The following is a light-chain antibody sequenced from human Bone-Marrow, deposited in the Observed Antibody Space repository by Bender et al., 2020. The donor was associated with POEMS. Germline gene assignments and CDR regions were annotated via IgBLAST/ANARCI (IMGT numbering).Light chain of an antibody. CDR3: QTWGTGFRV. J-gene: IGLJ3*02. Sequence: QLVLTQSPSASASLGASVKLTCTLSSGHTNYAIAWHQQQPEKGPRFLMKVNRDGSHDRGDGIPDRFSGSISGAERYLTISSLQSEDEADYYCQTWGTGFRVFGGGTKLTVL. CDR2: VNRDGSH. V-gene: IGLV4-69*01. CDR1: SGHTNYA.